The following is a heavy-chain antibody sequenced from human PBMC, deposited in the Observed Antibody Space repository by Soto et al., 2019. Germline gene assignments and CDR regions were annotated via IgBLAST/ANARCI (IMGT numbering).Heavy chain of an antibody. Sequence: SETLSLTCTVSGGSISSGDYYWSWIRQPPGKGLEWIGYIYYSGSTFYNPSLKNRVTISLDTSKIQFSMKLSSVTAPDTPVYYCVREGGDNWLDPLGQGTLVTVSS. D-gene: IGHD3-16*01. CDR1: GGSISSGDYY. J-gene: IGHJ5*02. V-gene: IGHV4-30-4*01. CDR2: IYYSGST. CDR3: VREGGDNWLDP.